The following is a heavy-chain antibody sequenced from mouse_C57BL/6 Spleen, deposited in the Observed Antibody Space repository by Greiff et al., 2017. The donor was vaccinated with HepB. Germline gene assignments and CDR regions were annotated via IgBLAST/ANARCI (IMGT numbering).Heavy chain of an antibody. CDR1: GYTFTSYW. CDR2: IDPSDSYT. D-gene: IGHD2-4*01. V-gene: IGHV1-59*01. J-gene: IGHJ4*01. Sequence: QVQLQQPGAELVRPGTSVKLSCKASGYTFTSYWMHWVKQRPGQGLEWIGVIDPSDSYTNYNQKFKGKATLTVDTSSSTAYMQLSSLTSEDSAVYYCARSYDYDVGMDYWGQGTSVTVSS. CDR3: ARSYDYDVGMDY.